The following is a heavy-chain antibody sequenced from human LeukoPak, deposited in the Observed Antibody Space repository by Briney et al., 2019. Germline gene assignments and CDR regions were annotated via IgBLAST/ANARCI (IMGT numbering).Heavy chain of an antibody. CDR2: IYYSGST. CDR3: ARLHYDSGT. Sequence: SETLSLTCTVSGGSISSSSYCWGWIRQPPGKGLEWIGSIYYSGSTYYNPSLKSRVTISVDTSKNQFSLKLSSVTAADTAVYYCARLHYDSGTWGQGPWSPSPQ. J-gene: IGHJ1*01. V-gene: IGHV4-39*01. D-gene: IGHD3-22*01. CDR1: GGSISSSSYC.